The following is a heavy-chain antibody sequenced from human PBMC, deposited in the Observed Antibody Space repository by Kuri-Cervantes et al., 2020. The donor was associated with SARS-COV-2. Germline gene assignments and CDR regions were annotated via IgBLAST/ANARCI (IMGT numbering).Heavy chain of an antibody. Sequence: SETLSLTCDVSGGSIDSTTYYWAWIRQPPGEGLEWIASLYRNGYTYHNPSVKSRATIAVDKSRNHFSLKLTSVTAEDTAVYYCARDNILFSGSGFDTWGQGALVTVSS. V-gene: IGHV4-39*02. CDR3: ARDNILFSGSGFDT. D-gene: IGHD1-26*01. CDR2: LYRNGYT. CDR1: GGSIDSTTYY. J-gene: IGHJ5*02.